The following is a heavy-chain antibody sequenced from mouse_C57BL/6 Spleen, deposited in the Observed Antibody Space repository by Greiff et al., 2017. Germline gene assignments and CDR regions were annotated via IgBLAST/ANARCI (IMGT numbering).Heavy chain of an antibody. V-gene: IGHV1-69*01. CDR2: IDPSDSYT. CDR1: GYTFTSYW. CDR3: ARSDSSYAD. Sequence: QVQLQQPGAELVMPGASVKLSCKASGYTFTSYWMHWVKQRPGQGLELIGEIDPSDSYTNYNQKFKGKSTLTVDKSSSTAYMQLSSLTSEDSAVYYCARSDSSYADWGKGTLVTVSA. J-gene: IGHJ3*01.